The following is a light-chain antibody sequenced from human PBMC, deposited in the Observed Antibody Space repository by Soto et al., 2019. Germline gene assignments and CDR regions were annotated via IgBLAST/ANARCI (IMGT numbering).Light chain of an antibody. V-gene: IGKV1-39*01. Sequence: DIQMTQSPSSLSASVGDRVTITCRASQTISNYLNWYQQKPGKAPKVLIYAASNLQSGVPSRFSGSGSGTDFTLTISSLQPEDFATYYCQQSYSAPRLTFGGGTKVQIK. CDR2: AAS. CDR1: QTISNY. J-gene: IGKJ4*01. CDR3: QQSYSAPRLT.